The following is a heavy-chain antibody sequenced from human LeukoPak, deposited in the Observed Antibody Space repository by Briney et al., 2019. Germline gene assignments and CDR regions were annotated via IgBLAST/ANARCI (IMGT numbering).Heavy chain of an antibody. CDR2: IYPGDSET. Sequence: GESLKISCKGSGYSFPSYWIAWVRQVPGKGLECMGIIYPGDSETIYIPSFQGQVIISADKSISTGYLQWNTSKASDTAMYYCARTYGSGSYYYYGMGVWGQGTTVTVSS. D-gene: IGHD3-10*01. CDR1: GYSFPSYW. V-gene: IGHV5-51*01. J-gene: IGHJ6*02. CDR3: ARTYGSGSYYYYGMGV.